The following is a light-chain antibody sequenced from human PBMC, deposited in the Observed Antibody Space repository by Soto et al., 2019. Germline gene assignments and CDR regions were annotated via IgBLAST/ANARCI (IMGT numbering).Light chain of an antibody. CDR2: GAS. CDR1: QSISSS. V-gene: IGKV3-15*01. Sequence: DIVLTQSPGTLSLSPGERATLSCRASQSISSSYLAWYQQKPGRAPRLLIYGASTRATGIPARFSGSGSGTEFTLTISSLQSEDFAVYYCQQYNDWPSMYTFGQGTKLESK. CDR3: QQYNDWPSMYT. J-gene: IGKJ2*01.